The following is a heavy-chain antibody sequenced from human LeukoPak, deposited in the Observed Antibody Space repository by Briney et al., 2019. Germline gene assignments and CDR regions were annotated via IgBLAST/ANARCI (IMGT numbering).Heavy chain of an antibody. Sequence: QPGGSLRLSCAASGFTVSNTYMSWVRQAPGKGLEWVSLICSGGGTYSADSVKGRFTISRDISKNTLYLQMNSLRAEDTAVYYCARDRSNYLGGYYSYGMDVWGQGTTVTVSS. CDR1: GFTVSNTY. V-gene: IGHV3-53*01. D-gene: IGHD4-11*01. J-gene: IGHJ6*02. CDR3: ARDRSNYLGGYYSYGMDV. CDR2: ICSGGGT.